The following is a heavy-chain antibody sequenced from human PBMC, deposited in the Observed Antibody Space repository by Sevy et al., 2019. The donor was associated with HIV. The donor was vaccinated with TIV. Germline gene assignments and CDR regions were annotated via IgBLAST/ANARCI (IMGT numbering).Heavy chain of an antibody. CDR2: ISTTSTYV. Sequence: GGSLRLSCAASGFTFSSYTMNWVRQAPGKGLDWVSSISTTSTYVYYADSVKGRFTISRDNAKNSLYLQVNSRRAEETAVYYCARDWGGGYYAMDVWGQGPTVTVSS. CDR1: GFTFSSYT. CDR3: ARDWGGGYYAMDV. V-gene: IGHV3-21*01. D-gene: IGHD3-16*01. J-gene: IGHJ6*02.